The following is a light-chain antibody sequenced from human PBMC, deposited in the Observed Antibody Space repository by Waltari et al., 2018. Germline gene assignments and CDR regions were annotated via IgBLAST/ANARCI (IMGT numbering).Light chain of an antibody. J-gene: IGLJ1*01. V-gene: IGLV2-11*01. CDR1: SSDIGGYDY. CDR2: DVT. Sequence: QSALPQPRSVSGSPGQSVTIACTGTSSDIGGYDYVSWYQQHPGKAPKLFIYDVTKRPSGVPDRFSGSRSGTTASLTISGLQPEDEADYYCCSYAGGSYVFGSGTKVTVL. CDR3: CSYAGGSYV.